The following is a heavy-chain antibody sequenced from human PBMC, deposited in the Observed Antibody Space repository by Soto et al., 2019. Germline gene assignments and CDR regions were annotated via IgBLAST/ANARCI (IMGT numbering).Heavy chain of an antibody. J-gene: IGHJ4*02. D-gene: IGHD3-10*01. Sequence: PGGSLRLSCAASGFTFSSYAMSWVRQAPGKGLEWVSAISGSGGSTYYADSVKGRFTISRDNSKNTLFLQMKSLRAEDTAVYYCAKGRGAPASAREFWGLGTLVTVSS. V-gene: IGHV3-23*01. CDR3: AKGRGAPASAREF. CDR1: GFTFSSYA. CDR2: ISGSGGST.